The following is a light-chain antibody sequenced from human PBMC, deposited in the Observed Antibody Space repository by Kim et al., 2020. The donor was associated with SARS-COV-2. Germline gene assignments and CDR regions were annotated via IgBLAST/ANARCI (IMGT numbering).Light chain of an antibody. J-gene: IGLJ1*01. CDR1: SRDCGYYTS. Sequence: GQSITISCCGTSRDCGYYTSVSWYQQHTGKAPKLIIYDVSERASGVSNRFSGSQSGNTASLTISGLRAEDEGDYYCSSHTTSSTYVFGSGTKVTVL. CDR2: DVS. CDR3: SSHTTSSTYV. V-gene: IGLV2-14*03.